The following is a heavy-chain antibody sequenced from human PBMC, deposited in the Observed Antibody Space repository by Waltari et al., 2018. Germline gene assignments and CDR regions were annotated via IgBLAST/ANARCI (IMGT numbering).Heavy chain of an antibody. Sequence: QVQLVQSGAEVKKPGASVKVSCKAAGYTFTGYYLHWVRQAPGQGLEWMGRTNPKRGGKNYAQKFKGRVTMNRDTSIRTAYRELSRMKSDDTAVYYCASGPPLEANYYDSSGYYFWGQGTLVTVSS. CDR2: TNPKRGGK. CDR1: GYTFTGYY. V-gene: IGHV1-2*02. CDR3: ASGPPLEANYYDSSGYYF. D-gene: IGHD3-22*01. J-gene: IGHJ4*02.